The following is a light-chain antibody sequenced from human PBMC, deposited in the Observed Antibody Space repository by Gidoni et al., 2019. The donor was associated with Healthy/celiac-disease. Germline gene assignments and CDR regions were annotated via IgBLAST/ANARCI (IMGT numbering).Light chain of an antibody. CDR2: AAS. V-gene: IGKV1-9*01. CDR3: QQLNSYPPWT. J-gene: IGKJ1*01. CDR1: QGISSY. Sequence: DIQLTQSPSFLSASVGDRGTITCRVSQGISSYLAWYQQKPGKAPKLLIYAASTLQSGVPSRFSGSGSGTEFTLTISSLQPEDFATYYCQQLNSYPPWTFGQGTKVEIK.